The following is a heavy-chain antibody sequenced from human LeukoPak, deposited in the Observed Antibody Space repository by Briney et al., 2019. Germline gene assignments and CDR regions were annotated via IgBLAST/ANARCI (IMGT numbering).Heavy chain of an antibody. CDR3: ARRSTVAGRGRFDP. D-gene: IGHD6-19*01. Sequence: SETLSLTCTVSGGSIRSTSYYWGWIRQPPGKGLEWLGSVHYSGSTYDNPSLKSRVTISVDTSKNQFSLKLTSVTAADTAVYYCARRSTVAGRGRFDPWGQGTLVTVSS. J-gene: IGHJ5*02. CDR2: VHYSGST. V-gene: IGHV4-39*01. CDR1: GGSIRSTSYY.